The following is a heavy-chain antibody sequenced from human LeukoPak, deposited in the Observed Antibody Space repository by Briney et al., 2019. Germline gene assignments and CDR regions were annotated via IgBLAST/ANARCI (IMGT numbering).Heavy chain of an antibody. CDR2: INSSGRTI. J-gene: IGHJ4*02. Sequence: GGSLRLSCTASGFTFGDYYMTWIRQAPGKGPEWLAYINSSGRTIYYADSVRGRFTISRDNAKNSLYLQMNSLRVEDTAIYYCARDRDYSPSPFDYWGQGALVTVSS. D-gene: IGHD4-11*01. CDR1: GFTFGDYY. V-gene: IGHV3-11*01. CDR3: ARDRDYSPSPFDY.